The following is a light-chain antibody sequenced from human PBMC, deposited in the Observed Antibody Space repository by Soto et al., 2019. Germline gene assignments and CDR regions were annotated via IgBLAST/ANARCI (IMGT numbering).Light chain of an antibody. CDR1: SGSIASNY. Sequence: NFMLTQPHSVSESPGKTVTISCTRSSGSIASNYVQWYQQRPVSAPTTVIYEDNKRPSGVPDRFSGSIDSPSNSASLTISGLKTEDEADYYCQSYDSSNVVFGGGTKLTVL. V-gene: IGLV6-57*04. J-gene: IGLJ2*01. CDR3: QSYDSSNVV. CDR2: EDN.